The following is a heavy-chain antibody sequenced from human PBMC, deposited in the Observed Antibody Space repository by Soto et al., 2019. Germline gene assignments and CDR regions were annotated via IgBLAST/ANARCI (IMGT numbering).Heavy chain of an antibody. CDR2: ISSSASSI. Sequence: EVQLVESGGSLVRPGGSLRVSCAASGFTFSSYDMSWVRQAPGKGLEWVSYISSSASSIHYADSVKGRFTISRDNAKNSLFLQVNSLRDEDTAVYYCARTSGGKEDYWGQGTLVTVSS. V-gene: IGHV3-48*02. CDR3: ARTSGGKEDY. J-gene: IGHJ4*02. D-gene: IGHD2-15*01. CDR1: GFTFSSYD.